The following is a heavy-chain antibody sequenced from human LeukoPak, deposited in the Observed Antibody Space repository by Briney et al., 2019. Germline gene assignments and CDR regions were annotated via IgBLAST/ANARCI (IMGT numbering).Heavy chain of an antibody. V-gene: IGHV4-4*07. CDR2: VYARGNT. Sequence: SSETLSLTCTVSGVSISSYYWSWIRQPAGAGLERIGRVYARGNTNYRPSLKIRVTMSVDTSKSQFSLRLRSVSAADTAVYYCARGRYCSADICSGGDAFDLWGQGTLVSVSS. CDR3: ARGRYCSADICSGGDAFDL. CDR1: GVSISSYY. D-gene: IGHD2-15*01. J-gene: IGHJ3*01.